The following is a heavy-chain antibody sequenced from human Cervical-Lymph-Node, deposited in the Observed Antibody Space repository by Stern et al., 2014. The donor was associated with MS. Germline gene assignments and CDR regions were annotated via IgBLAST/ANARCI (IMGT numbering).Heavy chain of an antibody. V-gene: IGHV3-49*03. CDR1: GFTFGDYA. Sequence: VQLVGSGGGLVQPGRSLRLSCTTSGFTFGDYAMNWFRQAPGKGLEWVGFIRSKASGGTTESAASVKDRFTISRDDSKSIAYLQMNSLKTEDTAVYYCTRGDSGSVYWGQGTLVTVSS. D-gene: IGHD3-10*01. J-gene: IGHJ4*02. CDR2: IRSKASGGTT. CDR3: TRGDSGSVY.